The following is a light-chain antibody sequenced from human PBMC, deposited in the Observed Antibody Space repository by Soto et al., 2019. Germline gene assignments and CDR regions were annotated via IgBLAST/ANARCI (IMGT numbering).Light chain of an antibody. V-gene: IGKV1-5*03. CDR2: KAS. CDR1: QSISSW. J-gene: IGKJ1*01. Sequence: DIQMTQSPATLSASVGERVTIICRASQSISSWLAWYQQKPGKAPKVLISKASNLDSGVPSRFSGSAAGTEFNLTISSLHPEDFATYDCHQYNSFIWTFGRGTKVDIK. CDR3: HQYNSFIWT.